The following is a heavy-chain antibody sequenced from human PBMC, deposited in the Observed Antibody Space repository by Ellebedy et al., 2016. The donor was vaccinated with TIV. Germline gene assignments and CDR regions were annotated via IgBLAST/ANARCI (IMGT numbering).Heavy chain of an antibody. J-gene: IGHJ5*02. D-gene: IGHD4-17*01. V-gene: IGHV3-7*01. CDR2: IYQDGSFQ. CDR1: GFTFRSYW. CDR3: ARRGSYGDYAVQINSWFDT. Sequence: PGGSLRLSCTASGFTFRSYWMSWVRQAPGKGLEWVATIYQDGSFQYYLDSVKGRFTISRDNANKSLFLQMNSLRVEDTAVYYCARRGSYGDYAVQINSWFDTWGRGTLVAVSS.